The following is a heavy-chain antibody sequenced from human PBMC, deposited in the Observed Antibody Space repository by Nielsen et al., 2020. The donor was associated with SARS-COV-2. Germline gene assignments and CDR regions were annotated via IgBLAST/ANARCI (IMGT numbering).Heavy chain of an antibody. V-gene: IGHV5-51*01. CDR2: IYPGDSDT. CDR1: GYSFTSYW. Sequence: GGSLRLSCKGSGYSFTSYWIGWVRQMPGKGLEWMGIIYPGDSDTRYSPSFQGQVTISADKSISTAYLQWSSLKASDTAMYYCARLAYSSGWYWISAFDIWGQGTMVT. D-gene: IGHD6-19*01. CDR3: ARLAYSSGWYWISAFDI. J-gene: IGHJ3*02.